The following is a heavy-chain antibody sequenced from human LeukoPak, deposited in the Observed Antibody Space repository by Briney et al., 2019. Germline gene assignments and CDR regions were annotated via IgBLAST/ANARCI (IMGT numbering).Heavy chain of an antibody. D-gene: IGHD4/OR15-4a*01. Sequence: PGGSLRLSCAASGFTVSSNYMSWVRKAPGKGLEWVSVIYSGGSTYYADSVKGRFTISRDNSKNTLYLQMNSLRAEDTAVYYCARTMDLYYFDYWGQGTLVTVSS. CDR1: GFTVSSNY. CDR3: ARTMDLYYFDY. J-gene: IGHJ4*02. CDR2: IYSGGST. V-gene: IGHV3-53*01.